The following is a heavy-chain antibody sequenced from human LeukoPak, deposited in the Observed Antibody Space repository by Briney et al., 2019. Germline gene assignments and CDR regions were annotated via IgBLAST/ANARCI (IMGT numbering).Heavy chain of an antibody. D-gene: IGHD6-13*01. J-gene: IGHJ3*02. Sequence: GGSLRLSCAASGFTFSSYAMSWVRQAPGKGLEWVSGISWNSGSIGYADSVKGRFTISRDSAKNSLYLQMNSLRAEDTALYYCAKDESSSSSGAFDIWGQGTMVTVSS. CDR2: ISWNSGSI. V-gene: IGHV3-9*01. CDR3: AKDESSSSSGAFDI. CDR1: GFTFSSYA.